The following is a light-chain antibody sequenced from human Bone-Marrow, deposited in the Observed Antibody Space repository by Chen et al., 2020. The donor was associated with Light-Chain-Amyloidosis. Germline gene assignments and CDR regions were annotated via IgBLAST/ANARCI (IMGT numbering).Light chain of an antibody. Sequence: DIQMTQSPPSLSASVGDTVTITCQASQDISDYLNWYQQQPGQAPKLLIYDASHLETGVTSRFTGSGSGTHFTFTISSLRPEDFATYFCQQYDNVPFTFGPGTKVDLK. CDR2: DAS. CDR1: QDISDY. J-gene: IGKJ3*01. CDR3: QQYDNVPFT. V-gene: IGKV1-33*01.